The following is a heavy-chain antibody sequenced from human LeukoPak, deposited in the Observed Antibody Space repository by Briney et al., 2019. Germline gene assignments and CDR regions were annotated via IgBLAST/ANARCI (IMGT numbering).Heavy chain of an antibody. D-gene: IGHD6-13*01. J-gene: IGHJ4*02. CDR3: ARGGTSGYSSSLHFWGGNYYFDY. V-gene: IGHV3-7*01. CDR2: IKQDGNEK. Sequence: GGSLTLCCAASGFTFTNYWMSWVRQAPGTGLEWVANIKQDGNEKYYVDSVRGRFTITRDNAKNSLYLQMNSLRAEDTAVYYCARGGTSGYSSSLHFWGGNYYFDYWGQGTLVTVSS. CDR1: GFTFTNYW.